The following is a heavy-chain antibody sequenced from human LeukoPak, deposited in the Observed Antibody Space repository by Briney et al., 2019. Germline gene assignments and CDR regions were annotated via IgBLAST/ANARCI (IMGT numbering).Heavy chain of an antibody. Sequence: GGSLRLSCAASGFTLSSYGMHWVRQAPGKGLEWVAVIWYDGSNKYYADSVKGRFTISRDNSKNTLYLQMNSLRAEDTAVYYCARAADDYSSGWYGGFDYWGQGTLVTVSS. CDR1: GFTLSSYG. CDR2: IWYDGSNK. V-gene: IGHV3-33*08. J-gene: IGHJ4*02. D-gene: IGHD6-19*01. CDR3: ARAADDYSSGWYGGFDY.